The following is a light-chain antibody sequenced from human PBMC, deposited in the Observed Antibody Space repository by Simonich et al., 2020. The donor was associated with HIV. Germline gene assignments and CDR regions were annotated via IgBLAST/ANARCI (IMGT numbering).Light chain of an antibody. CDR1: QSISNN. CDR2: GAS. J-gene: IGKJ2*01. CDR3: QQYNNWPPEYT. V-gene: IGKV3-15*01. Sequence: IVLPQSPATLSVSPGARPTLSCRASQSISNNLAWYQQKPGQSPRLLIYGASTRATGIPARFSGSGSGTEFTLTISSLQSEDFALYYCQQYNNWPPEYTFGQGTKLEIK.